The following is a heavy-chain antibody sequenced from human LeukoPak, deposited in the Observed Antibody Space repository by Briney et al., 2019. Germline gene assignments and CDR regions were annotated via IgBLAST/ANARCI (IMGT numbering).Heavy chain of an antibody. CDR1: GFTFSSYG. CDR2: VWYDGSNK. J-gene: IGHJ4*02. V-gene: IGHV3-33*01. CDR3: ARATSSSWYKGTPTDYYFDY. D-gene: IGHD6-13*01. Sequence: GGSLRLSCAASGFTFSSYGMHWVRQAPGKGLEWMAVVWYDGSNKYYADSVKGRFTISRDNSKNTLYLLMNSLRAEDTAVYYCARATSSSWYKGTPTDYYFDYWGQGTLVTVSS.